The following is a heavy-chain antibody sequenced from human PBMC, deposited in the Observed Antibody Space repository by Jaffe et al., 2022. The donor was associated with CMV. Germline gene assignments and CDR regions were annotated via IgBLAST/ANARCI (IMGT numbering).Heavy chain of an antibody. CDR1: GFTFSSYA. D-gene: IGHD6-13*01. Sequence: EVQLLESGGGLVQPGGSLRLSCAASGFTFSSYAMSWVRQAPGKGLEWVSAISGSGGSTYYADSVKGRFTISRDNSKNTLYLQMNSLRAEDTAVYYCAKGPPRTGYSSSWYVASVAYWGQGTLVTVSS. CDR3: AKGPPRTGYSSSWYVASVAY. J-gene: IGHJ4*02. CDR2: ISGSGGST. V-gene: IGHV3-23*01.